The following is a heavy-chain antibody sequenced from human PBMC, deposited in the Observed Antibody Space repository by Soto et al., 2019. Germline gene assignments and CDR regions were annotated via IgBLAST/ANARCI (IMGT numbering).Heavy chain of an antibody. CDR2: ISGSGGST. J-gene: IGHJ4*02. V-gene: IGHV3-23*01. D-gene: IGHD2-15*01. CDR3: AKDQDIVVVVAANCFDY. Sequence: EVQLLESGGGLVQPGGSLRLSCAASGFTFSSYAMSWVRQAPGKGLEWVSAISGSGGSTYYADSVKGRFTISRDNSMNTLYLQMNSLRAEDTAVYYCAKDQDIVVVVAANCFDYWGQGTLVTVSS. CDR1: GFTFSSYA.